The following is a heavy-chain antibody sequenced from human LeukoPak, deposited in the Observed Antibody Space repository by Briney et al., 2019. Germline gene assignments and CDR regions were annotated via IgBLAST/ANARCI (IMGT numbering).Heavy chain of an antibody. J-gene: IGHJ6*02. CDR1: GYSFTSYD. CDR3: ARLSNRDYSSWYRYYYYGMDV. D-gene: IGHD6-13*01. Sequence: ASVKVSCKASGYSFTSYDINWVRQATAQGLEWMGWMNPNSGNTGYAQKFQGRVTMTSNTSISTAYMELSSLRSEATAVYYCARLSNRDYSSWYRYYYYGMDVWGQGTTVTVSS. CDR2: MNPNSGNT. V-gene: IGHV1-8*01.